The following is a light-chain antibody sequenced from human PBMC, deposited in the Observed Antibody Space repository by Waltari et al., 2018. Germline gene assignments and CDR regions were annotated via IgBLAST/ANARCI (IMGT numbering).Light chain of an antibody. V-gene: IGLV2-14*03. J-gene: IGLJ2*01. CDR3: SSYTPTSILV. CDR2: DVT. CDR1: SSDVGSYNY. Sequence: QSALTQPASVSGSPGQSLTLSCSGTSSDVGSYNYVSWTQQHPRTPPTRLIDDVTKRPSGFSGRFSGSKAGNTAFLTISGLQPEDEADYFCSSYTPTSILVFGGGTKLTV.